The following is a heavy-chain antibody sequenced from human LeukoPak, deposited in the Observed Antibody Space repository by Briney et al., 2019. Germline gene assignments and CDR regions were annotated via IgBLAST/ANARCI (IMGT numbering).Heavy chain of an antibody. V-gene: IGHV1-8*01. D-gene: IGHD3-22*01. CDR1: GYTFTSYD. J-gene: IGHJ4*02. CDR2: MNPNSGNT. CDR3: ARLGVYYDSSGYYYDY. Sequence: ASVKVSSKASGYTFTSYDINWVRQATGQGLEWMGWMNPNSGNTGYAQKFQGRVTMTRNTSISTAYMELSSLRSEDTAVYYCARLGVYYDSSGYYYDYWGQGTLVTVSS.